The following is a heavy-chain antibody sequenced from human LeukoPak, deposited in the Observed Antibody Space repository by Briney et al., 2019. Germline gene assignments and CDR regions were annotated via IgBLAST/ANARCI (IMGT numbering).Heavy chain of an antibody. Sequence: GASVKVSCKASGYSFNGYYIHWVRQAPGQGLEWMGWINPKSGGTKYAQKFQGRVTMTRDRPITTAYMELSRLRFDDTAVYYCARRTVITPGGFDYWGQGTLVTVSS. CDR2: INPKSGGT. J-gene: IGHJ4*02. CDR3: ARRTVITPGGFDY. CDR1: GYSFNGYY. V-gene: IGHV1-2*02. D-gene: IGHD3-10*01.